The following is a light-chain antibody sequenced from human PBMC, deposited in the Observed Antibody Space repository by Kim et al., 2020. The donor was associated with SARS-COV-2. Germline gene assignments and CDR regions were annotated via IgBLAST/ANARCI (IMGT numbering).Light chain of an antibody. V-gene: IGLV3-19*01. CDR3: NSRDSSGNHPVV. CDR1: SLRSYY. J-gene: IGLJ2*01. CDR2: GKN. Sequence: LGQTVRITCQGDSLRSYYASWYQQKPGQAPVLVIYGKNNWPSGIPDRFSGSSSGNTASLTITGAQADDEADYYCNSRDSSGNHPVVFGGGTQLTVL.